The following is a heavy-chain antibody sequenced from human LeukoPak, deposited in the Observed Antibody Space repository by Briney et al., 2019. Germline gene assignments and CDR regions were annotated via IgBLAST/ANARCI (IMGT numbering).Heavy chain of an antibody. J-gene: IGHJ4*02. CDR3: AKVLRYFDWLPPFDY. CDR1: GFTFSSYG. V-gene: IGHV3-30*18. Sequence: PGRSLRLSCAASGFTFSSYGMHWVHQAPGKGLEWVAVISYDGSNKYYADSVKGRFTISRDNSKNTLYLQMNSLRAEDTAVYYCAKVLRYFDWLPPFDYWGQGTLVTVSS. D-gene: IGHD3-9*01. CDR2: ISYDGSNK.